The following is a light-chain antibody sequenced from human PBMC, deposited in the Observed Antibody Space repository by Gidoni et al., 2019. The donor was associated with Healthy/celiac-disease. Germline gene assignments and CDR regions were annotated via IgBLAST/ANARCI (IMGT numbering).Light chain of an antibody. V-gene: IGKV1-8*01. Sequence: AIRMTQSPSSLSASTGDRVTITCRASQGISSYLAWYQQKPGKAPKLLIYAASTLQSGVPSRFSGSGSVTDFTLTISCLQSEDFATYYCQQYYSYPQALTFGGGTKVEIK. CDR3: QQYYSYPQALT. CDR2: AAS. CDR1: QGISSY. J-gene: IGKJ4*01.